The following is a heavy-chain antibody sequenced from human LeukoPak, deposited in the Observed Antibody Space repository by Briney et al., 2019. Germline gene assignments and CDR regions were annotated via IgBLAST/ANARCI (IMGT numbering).Heavy chain of an antibody. CDR2: IYYSGST. CDR3: ANSYGDYWNAFDV. V-gene: IGHV4-34*01. D-gene: IGHD4-17*01. J-gene: IGHJ3*01. Sequence: PSETLSLTCAVYGGSFSGYYWSWIRQHPGKGLEWIGYIYYSGSTYYNPPLKSRVTISVDTSKNQFSLKLSSVTAADTAVYYCANSYGDYWNAFDVWGQGTMVTVSS. CDR1: GGSFSGYY.